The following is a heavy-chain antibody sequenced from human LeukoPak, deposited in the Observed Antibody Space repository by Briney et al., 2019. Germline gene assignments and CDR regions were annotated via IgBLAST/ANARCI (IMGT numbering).Heavy chain of an antibody. J-gene: IGHJ6*03. D-gene: IGHD1-14*01. V-gene: IGHV7-4-1*02. CDR3: ARRGPPGNYYMDV. CDR2: INTNTGNP. CDR1: GYTFTSYA. Sequence: ASVKVSCKASGYTFTSYAMNWVRQAPGQGLEWMGWINTNTGNPTYAQGFTGRFVFSLDTSVSTAYLQISSLKAEDTAMYYCARRGPPGNYYMDVWGKGTTVTVSS.